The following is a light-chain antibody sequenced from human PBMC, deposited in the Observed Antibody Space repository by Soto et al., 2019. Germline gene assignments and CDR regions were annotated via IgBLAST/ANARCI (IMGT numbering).Light chain of an antibody. J-gene: IGKJ3*01. Sequence: DIVLTQSPGTLSLSPGERATLSCRASESVRSYLAWYQQKPGQAPRLLIYNASKRATGIPARFSGSGSGTDFTLTVSSLEPEDFAIYHCQQRSDWEFTFGPGTRVDI. CDR3: QQRSDWEFT. V-gene: IGKV3-11*01. CDR1: ESVRSY. CDR2: NAS.